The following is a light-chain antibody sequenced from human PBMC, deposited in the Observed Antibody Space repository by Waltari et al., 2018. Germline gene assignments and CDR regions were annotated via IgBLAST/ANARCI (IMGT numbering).Light chain of an antibody. CDR1: QGISSF. V-gene: IGKV1-9*01. CDR3: QQFNSYPRYT. J-gene: IGKJ2*01. Sequence: DIQLTQSPSFLSASVGDRGTITCRASQGISSFLAWYQQKSGKAPKILIYAASTLQSGVPSRFNGSGSGTKFTLTISSPQPEDFATYYCQQFNSYPRYTFGQGTKLEIK. CDR2: AAS.